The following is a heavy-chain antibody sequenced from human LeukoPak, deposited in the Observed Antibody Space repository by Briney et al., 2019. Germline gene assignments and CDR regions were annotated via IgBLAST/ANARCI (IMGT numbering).Heavy chain of an antibody. V-gene: IGHV3-23*01. CDR1: GFTFSSYA. CDR2: ISGSGGST. J-gene: IGHJ4*02. D-gene: IGHD4-17*01. Sequence: GGSLRLSCAASGFTFSSYAMSWVRQAPGKGLEWVSAISGSGGSTYYADSVKGRFTISRDNSKNTLYLQMNSLRAEDTAVYYCXXXAXGDYRLYPIDYWGQGTLVTVSS. CDR3: XXXAXGDYRLYPIDY.